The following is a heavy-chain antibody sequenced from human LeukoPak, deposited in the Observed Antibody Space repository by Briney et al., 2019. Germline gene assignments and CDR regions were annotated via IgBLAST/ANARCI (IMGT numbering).Heavy chain of an antibody. CDR3: ARGGNYGPDYYYYYMDV. J-gene: IGHJ6*03. CDR2: IQYDDTNK. D-gene: IGHD3-10*01. Sequence: GGSLRLSCAASGFTFSSYAMHWVRQAPGKGPEWVAVIQYDDTNKFHSDSVKGRFTISRDNSQNTLYLQMNSLRPEDTAVCYCARGGNYGPDYYYYYMDVWGIGTTVTVSS. CDR1: GFTFSSYA. V-gene: IGHV3-30*01.